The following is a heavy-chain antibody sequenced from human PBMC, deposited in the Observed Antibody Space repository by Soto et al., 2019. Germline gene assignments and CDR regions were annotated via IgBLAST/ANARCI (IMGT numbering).Heavy chain of an antibody. D-gene: IGHD6-13*01. CDR1: GFTFSDYF. CDR3: ARSYSSRFQH. V-gene: IGHV3-11*06. Sequence: QVQLVESGGGLVKPGGSLRLSCAASGFTFSDYFMSWIRQAPGKGLEWVSYISSSSSYTKIADSVKGRFTISRDNANNSLFLQMNSLRAEDTAVYYCARSYSSRFQHWGQGALVTVSS. J-gene: IGHJ1*01. CDR2: ISSSSSYT.